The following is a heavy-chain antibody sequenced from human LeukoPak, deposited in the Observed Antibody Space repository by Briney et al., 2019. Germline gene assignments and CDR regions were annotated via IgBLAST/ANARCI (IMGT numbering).Heavy chain of an antibody. D-gene: IGHD5-18*01. CDR3: ARDVDTAMVFDY. CDR2: ISSSSSYI. Sequence: GGSLRLSCAASGFTFSSYSMNWVRQAPGKGLEWVSSISSSSSYIYYADSVKGRFTISRDNAKNSLYLQMNSLRAEDTAVYYCARDVDTAMVFDYWGQGTLVTVSS. J-gene: IGHJ4*02. CDR1: GFTFSSYS. V-gene: IGHV3-21*01.